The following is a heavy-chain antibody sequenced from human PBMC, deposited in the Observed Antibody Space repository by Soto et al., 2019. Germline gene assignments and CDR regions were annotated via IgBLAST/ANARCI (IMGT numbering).Heavy chain of an antibody. CDR1: GGTFSSYA. Sequence: VKVSCKASGGTFSSYAISWVRQAPGQGLEWMGGIIPIFGTANYAQKFQGRVTITADESTSTAYMELSSLRSEDTAVYYCARSQYDSSGWYWFDPWGQGTLVTVS. J-gene: IGHJ5*02. D-gene: IGHD6-19*01. V-gene: IGHV1-69*13. CDR3: ARSQYDSSGWYWFDP. CDR2: IIPIFGTA.